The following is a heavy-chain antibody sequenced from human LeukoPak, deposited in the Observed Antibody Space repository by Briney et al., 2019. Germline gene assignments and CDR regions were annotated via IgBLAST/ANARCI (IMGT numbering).Heavy chain of an antibody. CDR3: ARTKVGWLRSLYYFDY. V-gene: IGHV4-34*01. J-gene: IGHJ4*02. D-gene: IGHD5-12*01. CDR1: GGSFSGYY. Sequence: PSETLSLTCAVYGGSFSGYYWSWIRQPPGKGLEWIGEINHSGSTNYNPSLKSRVTISVDTSKNQFSLKLSSVTAADTAVYYCARTKVGWLRSLYYFDYWGQGTLVTVSS. CDR2: INHSGST.